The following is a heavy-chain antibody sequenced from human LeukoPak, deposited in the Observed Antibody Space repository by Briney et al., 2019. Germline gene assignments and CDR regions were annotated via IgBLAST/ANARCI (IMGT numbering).Heavy chain of an antibody. Sequence: GASVKVSCKASGYTFTGYYMHWVRQAPGQGLEWMGWINPNSGGTNYAQKFQGRVTMTRDTSISTAYMELSRPRSDDTAVYYCARTAWSAHLLFDYWGQGTLVTVSS. J-gene: IGHJ4*02. D-gene: IGHD2-8*02. CDR2: INPNSGGT. CDR1: GYTFTGYY. V-gene: IGHV1-2*02. CDR3: ARTAWSAHLLFDY.